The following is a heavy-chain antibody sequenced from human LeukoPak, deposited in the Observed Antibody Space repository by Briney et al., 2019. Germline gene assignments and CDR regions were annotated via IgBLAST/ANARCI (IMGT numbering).Heavy chain of an antibody. D-gene: IGHD2-15*01. CDR3: ARDRGYCRGGSCYLDY. CDR2: IYSSGST. J-gene: IGHJ4*02. Sequence: TSETLSLTCTVSGGSISSYYWSWIRQPAGKGLEWIGRIYSSGSTNYNPSLKSRVTMSVDTSKNQFSLKLSSVTAADTAVYYCARDRGYCRGGSCYLDYCGQGTLVTVSS. V-gene: IGHV4-4*07. CDR1: GGSISSYY.